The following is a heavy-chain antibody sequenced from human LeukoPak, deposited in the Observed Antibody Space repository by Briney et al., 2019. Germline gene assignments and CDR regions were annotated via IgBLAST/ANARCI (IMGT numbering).Heavy chain of an antibody. CDR3: ARDQGGVGY. CDR1: GFTFSTYA. CDR2: ISGSGSNT. J-gene: IGHJ4*02. Sequence: PGGSLRLSCAASGFTFSTYAMNWVRQAPGKGLEWVSVISGSGSNTYYADSVKGRFTISRDNAKNSLYLQMNSLRAEDTAVYYCARDQGGVGYWGQGTLVTVSS. V-gene: IGHV3-23*01. D-gene: IGHD3-16*01.